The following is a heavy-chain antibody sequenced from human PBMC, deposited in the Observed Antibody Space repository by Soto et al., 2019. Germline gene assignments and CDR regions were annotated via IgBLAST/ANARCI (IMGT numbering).Heavy chain of an antibody. CDR1: GGSFSGYY. V-gene: IGHV4-34*01. D-gene: IGHD2-15*01. CDR2: INHSGST. J-gene: IGHJ4*02. CDR3: ARSDCSGGSCFNFDY. Sequence: QVQLQQWGAGLLKPSETLSLTCAVYGGSFSGYYWSWIRQPPGKGLEWIGEINHSGSTNYNPSLKSRVTISVDTSKNQFSLKLSSVTAADTAVYYCARSDCSGGSCFNFDYWGQGTLVTVSS.